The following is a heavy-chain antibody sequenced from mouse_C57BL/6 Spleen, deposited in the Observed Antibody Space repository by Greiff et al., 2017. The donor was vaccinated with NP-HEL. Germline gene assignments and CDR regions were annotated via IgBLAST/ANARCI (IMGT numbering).Heavy chain of an antibody. CDR1: GYTFTSHW. V-gene: IGHV1-55*01. CDR3: ARRWGITTVVGGDAMDY. J-gene: IGHJ4*01. D-gene: IGHD1-1*01. Sequence: QVQLQQPGAELVKPGASVKMSCKASGYTFTSHWITWVKQRPGQGLEWIGDIYPGSGSTNYNEKFKSKATLTVDTSSSTAYMQLSSLTSEDSAVYYCARRWGITTVVGGDAMDYWGQGTSVTVSS. CDR2: IYPGSGST.